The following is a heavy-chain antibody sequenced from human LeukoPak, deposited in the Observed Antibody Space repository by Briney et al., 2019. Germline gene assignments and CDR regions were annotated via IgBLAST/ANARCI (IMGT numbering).Heavy chain of an antibody. CDR1: GGTFSSYA. D-gene: IGHD6-13*01. CDR3: ARDHKYSSSWGTTSGIDY. Sequence: ASVKVSCKASGGTFSSYAISWVRQAPGQGLEWMGGIIPIFGTANYAQKFQGRVTITADESTSTAYMELSSLRSEDTAVYYCARDHKYSSSWGTTSGIDYWGQGTLVTVSS. CDR2: IIPIFGTA. J-gene: IGHJ4*02. V-gene: IGHV1-69*13.